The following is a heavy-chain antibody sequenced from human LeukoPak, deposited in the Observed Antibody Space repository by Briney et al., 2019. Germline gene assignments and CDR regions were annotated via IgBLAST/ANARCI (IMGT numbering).Heavy chain of an antibody. Sequence: SVKVSCKASGGTFSSYAISWVRQAPGQGLEWMGGIIPIFGTANYAQKFQGRDTITADESTSTAYMELSSLRSEDTAVYYCARDEVFVAAAGTAYYYYGMDVWGQGTTVTVSS. CDR3: ARDEVFVAAAGTAYYYYGMDV. CDR1: GGTFSSYA. V-gene: IGHV1-69*13. CDR2: IIPIFGTA. D-gene: IGHD6-13*01. J-gene: IGHJ6*02.